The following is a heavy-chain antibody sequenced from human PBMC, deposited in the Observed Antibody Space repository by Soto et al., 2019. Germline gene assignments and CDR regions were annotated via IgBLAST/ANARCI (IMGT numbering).Heavy chain of an antibody. D-gene: IGHD3-3*01. Sequence: GSLQLSCAASGFTFDEYAMHGVRQPAGKGLEWVSLISWDGSNRYYADSVQGRFTISRDNSKYSLYLEMNSLRPEDTALYYCAKDISRGPTKNYDFWSGPDYWGQGTLVTVSS. V-gene: IGHV3-43D*04. CDR1: GFTFDEYA. CDR2: ISWDGSNR. CDR3: AKDISRGPTKNYDFWSGPDY. J-gene: IGHJ4*02.